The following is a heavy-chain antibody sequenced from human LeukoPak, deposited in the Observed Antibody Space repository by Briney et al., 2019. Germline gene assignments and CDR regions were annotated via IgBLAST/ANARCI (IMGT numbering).Heavy chain of an antibody. V-gene: IGHV4-59*01. CDR3: ARDLRPLSSSWNESWFDP. CDR1: GGSISSYY. CDR2: IYYSGST. Sequence: SETLSLTCTVSGGSISSYYWSWIRQPPGKGLEWIGYIYYSGSTNYNPSLKSRVTISVDTSKNQFSLKLSSVTAADTAVYYCARDLRPLSSSWNESWFDPWGQGTLVTVSS. D-gene: IGHD6-13*01. J-gene: IGHJ5*02.